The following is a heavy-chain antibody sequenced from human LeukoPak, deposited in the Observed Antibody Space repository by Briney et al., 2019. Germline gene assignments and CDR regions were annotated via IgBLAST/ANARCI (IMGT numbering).Heavy chain of an antibody. J-gene: IGHJ6*03. CDR1: GFTFSSYS. V-gene: IGHV3-21*01. Sequence: GGSLRLFCAASGFTFSSYSMNWVRQAPGKGLEGVSSITSSSSYMHYADSVKGRFTIPRDNAKNSLYLQMNSLRAEDTAVYYCASNPTSRYYFYMDVWGKGTTVSISS. CDR2: ITSSSSYM. D-gene: IGHD5-12*01. CDR3: ASNPTSRYYFYMDV.